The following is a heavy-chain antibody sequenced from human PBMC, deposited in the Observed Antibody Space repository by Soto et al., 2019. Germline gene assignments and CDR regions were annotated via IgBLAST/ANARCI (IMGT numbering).Heavy chain of an antibody. CDR3: ARGARSSSWYAYYYYGMDV. V-gene: IGHV6-1*01. CDR1: GDSVSSNSAA. D-gene: IGHD6-13*01. J-gene: IGHJ6*02. CDR2: TYYRSKWYN. Sequence: SQTLSLTCAISGDSVSSNSAAWNWIRQSPSRGLEWLGRTYYRSKWYNDYAVSVKSRITINPDTSKNQFSLQLNSVTPEDTAVYYCARGARSSSWYAYYYYGMDVWGQGTMVTVSS.